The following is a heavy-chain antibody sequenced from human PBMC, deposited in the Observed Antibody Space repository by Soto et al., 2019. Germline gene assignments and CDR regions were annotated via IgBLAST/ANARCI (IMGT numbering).Heavy chain of an antibody. D-gene: IGHD2-21*02. J-gene: IGHJ5*02. CDR1: GDTFSSYA. Sequence: QVQLVQSGAEVKKPRSSVRVSCKASGDTFSSYAISWVRQAPGQGLEWMGGIIPIFGTANYAQKFQGRVTLTADESTSTAYLELSSLRSEDTAVYSCARVAYCGGDCYSPSWFDPWGQGTLVTVSS. V-gene: IGHV1-69*01. CDR2: IIPIFGTA. CDR3: ARVAYCGGDCYSPSWFDP.